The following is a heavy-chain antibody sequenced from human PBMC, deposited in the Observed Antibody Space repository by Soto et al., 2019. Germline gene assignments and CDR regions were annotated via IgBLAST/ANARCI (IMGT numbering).Heavy chain of an antibody. D-gene: IGHD4-17*01. CDR2: VDPNGGGS. Sequence: QGQLLQSGAEVKKPGASVKVSCKTSGYSFTDYKLHWVRQAPGQGLEWMGWVDPNGGGSNSAKKFEVSVTMTWDTSITTAYLDLTRLTTNDTAPYFCATWVDYGDFEGFDFWGQGTLVTVSS. CDR1: GYSFTDYK. CDR3: ATWVDYGDFEGFDF. V-gene: IGHV1-2*04. J-gene: IGHJ4*02.